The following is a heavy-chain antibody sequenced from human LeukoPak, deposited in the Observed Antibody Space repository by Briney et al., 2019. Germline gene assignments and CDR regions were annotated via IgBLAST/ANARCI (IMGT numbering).Heavy chain of an antibody. V-gene: IGHV3-74*01. CDR3: TRDVWGDRDNYFDC. Sequence: GGSLRLSCAASGFSFSSYWMHWVRQAPGKGLVWVSRINSNGRSTSYADSVKGRFTISRDNAKNPLYLEMNNLRAEDTAVYYCTRDVWGDRDNYFDCWGQGTLVTVSS. CDR2: INSNGRST. J-gene: IGHJ4*02. CDR1: GFSFSSYW. D-gene: IGHD2-8*01.